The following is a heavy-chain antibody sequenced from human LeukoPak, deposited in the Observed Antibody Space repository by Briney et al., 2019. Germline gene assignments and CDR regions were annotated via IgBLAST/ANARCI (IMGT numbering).Heavy chain of an antibody. CDR2: IKQDGSDK. D-gene: IGHD6-19*01. CDR3: AKIRDRSGWSYYYYYYMDV. J-gene: IGHJ6*03. V-gene: IGHV3-7*01. CDR1: GFTFSSYW. Sequence: PGGSLRLSCAASGFTFSSYWMNWVRQAPGKGLEWVANIKQDGSDKYYVDSVKGRFTISRDNSKNTLYLQMNSLRAEDTAVYYCAKIRDRSGWSYYYYYYMDVWGKGTTVTVSS.